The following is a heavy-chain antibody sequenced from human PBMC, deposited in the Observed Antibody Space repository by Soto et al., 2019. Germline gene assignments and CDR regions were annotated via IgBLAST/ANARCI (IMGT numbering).Heavy chain of an antibody. CDR2: IYQTGSI. D-gene: IGHD3-3*01. CDR1: GGSINNNFR. Sequence: SETLSLTCAVSGGSINNNFRSWVRQPPGKGLEWIGEIYQTGSINYNPSLRSRVTISVDKSKNQLSLKVDSVTAADTAFYYCVRGNDNYDFWNNWSLDPWGQGTLVTVSS. V-gene: IGHV4-4*02. J-gene: IGHJ5*02. CDR3: VRGNDNYDFWNNWSLDP.